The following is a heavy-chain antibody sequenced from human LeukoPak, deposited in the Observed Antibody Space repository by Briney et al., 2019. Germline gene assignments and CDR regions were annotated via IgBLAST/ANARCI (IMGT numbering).Heavy chain of an antibody. CDR1: GFTSSSYA. Sequence: GGSLRLSCAASGFTSSSYAMHWVRQAPGKGLEYVSAISHNGVGTYYANSVKDRFTISRDNSKNTLYLQMGSLRAEDLAVYYCAREIYGDSDTYYFDYWGQGTLVTVSS. V-gene: IGHV3-64*01. CDR3: AREIYGDSDTYYFDY. J-gene: IGHJ4*02. D-gene: IGHD4-17*01. CDR2: ISHNGVGT.